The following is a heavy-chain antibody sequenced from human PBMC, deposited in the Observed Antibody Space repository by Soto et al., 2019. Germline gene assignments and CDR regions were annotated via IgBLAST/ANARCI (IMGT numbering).Heavy chain of an antibody. D-gene: IGHD1-1*01. CDR3: VRCWGTGDGSNLGYNWLDP. CDR1: GFIFSDYP. J-gene: IGHJ5*02. V-gene: IGHV3-30-3*01. CDR2: VSRDGSNK. Sequence: PGGSLRLSCAVFGFIFSDYPMYWVRQAPGKGLEWVAIVSRDGSNKWYADFVKGRFTISRDNAKNTLYLQMNSLRAEDTAVYYCVRCWGTGDGSNLGYNWLDPWGQGTLVTVSS.